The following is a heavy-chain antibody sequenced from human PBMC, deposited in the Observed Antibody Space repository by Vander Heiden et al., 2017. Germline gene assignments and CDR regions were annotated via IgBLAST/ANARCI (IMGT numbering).Heavy chain of an antibody. CDR3: ARAGFFRFDY. Sequence: EVQLVESGGGFVQPGGSLSLPRVDSGFTFSSSWMHWVRQAPGTGLVWLSRMNSDGSTTDYADSVKGRFTISRDNAKNTLYLQMNGLRAEDTAVYYCARAGFFRFDYWGQGILVTVSS. V-gene: IGHV3-74*01. D-gene: IGHD3-3*01. CDR1: GFTFSSSW. CDR2: MNSDGSTT. J-gene: IGHJ4*02.